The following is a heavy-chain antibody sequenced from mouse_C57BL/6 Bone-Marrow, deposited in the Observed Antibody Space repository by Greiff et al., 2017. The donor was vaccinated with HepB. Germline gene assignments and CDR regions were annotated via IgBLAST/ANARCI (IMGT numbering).Heavy chain of an antibody. CDR2: FYPGSGSI. V-gene: IGHV1-62-2*01. Sequence: VQGVESGAELVKPGASVKLSCKASGYTFTEYTIHWVKQRSGQGLEWIGWFYPGSGSIKYNEKFKDKATLTADKSSSTVYMELSRLTSEDSAVYFCARHGHLLLRRGYFDYWGQGTTLTVSS. CDR1: GYTFTEYT. J-gene: IGHJ2*01. CDR3: ARHGHLLLRRGYFDY. D-gene: IGHD1-1*01.